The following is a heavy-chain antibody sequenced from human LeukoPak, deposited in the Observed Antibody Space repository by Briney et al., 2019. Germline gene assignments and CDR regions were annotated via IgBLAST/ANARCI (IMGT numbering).Heavy chain of an antibody. Sequence: ASVKVSCKASGYTFTGYYMHWVRQAPGQRLEWMGWINPNSGGTNYVQKFQGRVTMTRDTSISTAYMELSRLRSDDTGVYYCARGADYYDSSGFVGYWGQGTLVTVSS. V-gene: IGHV1-2*02. CDR3: ARGADYYDSSGFVGY. D-gene: IGHD3-22*01. CDR2: INPNSGGT. CDR1: GYTFTGYY. J-gene: IGHJ4*02.